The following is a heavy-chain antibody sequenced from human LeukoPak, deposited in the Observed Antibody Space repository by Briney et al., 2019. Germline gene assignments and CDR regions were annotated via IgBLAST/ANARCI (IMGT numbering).Heavy chain of an antibody. CDR2: IYSGGST. CDR3: ASPTRYCSSTSCASDPYYYYGMDV. J-gene: IGHJ6*02. Sequence: GGSLRLSCAASGFTVSSNYMSWVRQAPGKGLEWVSVIYSGGSTYYADSVKGRFTISRDNSKNTLYPQMNSLRAEDTAVYYCASPTRYCSSTSCASDPYYYYGMDVWGQGTTVTVSS. V-gene: IGHV3-66*01. D-gene: IGHD2-2*01. CDR1: GFTVSSNY.